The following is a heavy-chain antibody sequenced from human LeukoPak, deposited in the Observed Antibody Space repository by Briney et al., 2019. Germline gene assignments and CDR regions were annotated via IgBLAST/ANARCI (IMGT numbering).Heavy chain of an antibody. D-gene: IGHD2/OR15-2a*01. V-gene: IGHV3-7*05. CDR1: GFSFNSYW. Sequence: LSGGSLRLSCAASGFSFNSYWINWVRQAPGKGLEWLASINQDGSEKYYVDSVKGRFTISRDSAKNSLYLQMNSLRAEDTAVYYCTTFYSRLTDYWGQGTVVTVSS. CDR2: INQDGSEK. J-gene: IGHJ4*02. CDR3: TTFYSRLTDY.